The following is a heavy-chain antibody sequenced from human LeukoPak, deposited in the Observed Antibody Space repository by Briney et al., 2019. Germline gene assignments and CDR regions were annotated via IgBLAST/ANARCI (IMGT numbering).Heavy chain of an antibody. CDR1: GGSISSSSYY. Sequence: SETLSLTCTVSGGSISSSSYYWGWIRQPPGKGLEWIASIYYSGSTYYNPSLKSRVTISVDTAKNQFSLKLSSVTAADTAVYYCARSGYSGSHFSYYGMDAWGQGTTVTVSS. V-gene: IGHV4-39*01. J-gene: IGHJ6*02. D-gene: IGHD1-26*01. CDR2: IYYSGST. CDR3: ARSGYSGSHFSYYGMDA.